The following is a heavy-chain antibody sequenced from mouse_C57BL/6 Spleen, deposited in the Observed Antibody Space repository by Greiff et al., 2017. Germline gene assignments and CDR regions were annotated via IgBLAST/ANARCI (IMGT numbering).Heavy chain of an antibody. CDR3: ARRSPGGRLYYYAMDY. CDR2: INPYNGGT. Sequence: EVQLQQSGPVLVKPGASVKMSCKASGYTFTDYYMNWVKQSHGKSLEWIGVINPYNGGTSYNQKFKGKATLTVDKSSSTAYMELNSLTSEDSAVYYCARRSPGGRLYYYAMDYWGQGTSVTVSS. D-gene: IGHD1-1*01. CDR1: GYTFTDYY. V-gene: IGHV1-19*01. J-gene: IGHJ4*01.